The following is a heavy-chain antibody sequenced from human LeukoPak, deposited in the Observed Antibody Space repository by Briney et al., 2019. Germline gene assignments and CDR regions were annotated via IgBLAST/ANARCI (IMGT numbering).Heavy chain of an antibody. CDR2: IYYSGST. J-gene: IGHJ4*02. CDR1: GGSISSYY. Sequence: SETLSLTCTVSGGSISSYYWSWIRQPPGKGLEWIGYIYYSGSTNYNPSLKSRVTISVDTSKNQFSLKLSSVTAADTAVYYCARAESSVDTAMVTVKHWGQGTLVTVSS. V-gene: IGHV4-59*01. D-gene: IGHD5-18*01. CDR3: ARAESSVDTAMVTVKH.